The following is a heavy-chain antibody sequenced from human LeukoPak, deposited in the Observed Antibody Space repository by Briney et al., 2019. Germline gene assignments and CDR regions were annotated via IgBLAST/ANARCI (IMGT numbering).Heavy chain of an antibody. CDR2: IYYSGST. CDR3: ARSGGYSSPEGI. Sequence: NPSETLSLTCTVSGRSISSYYWSWIRQPPGKGLEWIGYIYYSGSTNYNPSLKSRVTISVDTSKNQFSLKLSSVTAADTAVYYCARSGGYSSPEGIWGQGTMVTVSS. CDR1: GRSISSYY. J-gene: IGHJ3*02. V-gene: IGHV4-59*08. D-gene: IGHD6-13*01.